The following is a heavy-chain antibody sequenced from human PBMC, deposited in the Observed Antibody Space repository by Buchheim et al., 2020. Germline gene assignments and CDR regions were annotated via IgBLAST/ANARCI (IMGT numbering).Heavy chain of an antibody. Sequence: EVQLLESGGGLVKPGGSLRLSCAASGFKFTNYAMSWVRQAPGKGLEWVATIRGSGTTTDYADSVRGRFTLSRDNSNNTLFLQMDSLRAEDTAVYYCAKDREGETEALQFLEWLIEYFQYWGQGTL. J-gene: IGHJ1*01. CDR1: GFKFTNYA. V-gene: IGHV3-23*01. D-gene: IGHD3-3*01. CDR2: IRGSGTTT. CDR3: AKDREGETEALQFLEWLIEYFQY.